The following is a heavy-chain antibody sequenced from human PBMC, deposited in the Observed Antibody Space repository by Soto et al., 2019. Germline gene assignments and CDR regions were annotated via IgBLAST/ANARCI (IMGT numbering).Heavy chain of an antibody. V-gene: IGHV3-49*03. CDR2: IRSKVYGGTT. D-gene: IGHD3-3*01. CDR3: TSTIFGVVIPGGYYYGMDV. Sequence: GGSLRLSCIASGFTFGDYAMSWFRQAPGKGLEWVGFIRSKVYGGTTEYAASVKGRFTISRDDSISIAYLQMNSLKTEDTAVYYCTSTIFGVVIPGGYYYGMDVWGQGTTVTVSS. CDR1: GFTFGDYA. J-gene: IGHJ6*02.